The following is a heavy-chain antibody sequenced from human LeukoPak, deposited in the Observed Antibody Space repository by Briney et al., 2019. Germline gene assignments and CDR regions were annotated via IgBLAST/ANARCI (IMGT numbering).Heavy chain of an antibody. D-gene: IGHD2-2*01. CDR3: ARDHCSSTSCWDFDY. Sequence: GGSLRLSCAASGFTFDDYGMSWVRQAPGKGLEWVSGINWNGGSTGYADSVKGRFTISRDSAKNSLYLQMNSLRAEDTALYYCARDHCSSTSCWDFDYWGQGTLVTVSS. J-gene: IGHJ4*02. V-gene: IGHV3-20*04. CDR1: GFTFDDYG. CDR2: INWNGGST.